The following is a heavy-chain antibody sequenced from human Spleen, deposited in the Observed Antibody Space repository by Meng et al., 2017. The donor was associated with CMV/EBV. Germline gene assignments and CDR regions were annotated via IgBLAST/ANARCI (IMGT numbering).Heavy chain of an antibody. CDR1: GGSISSSGYY. V-gene: IGHV4-39*01. CDR3: ARHYGSGSYYHFDY. Sequence: SGGSISSSGYYWGWIRQPPGKGLEWIGSIYYSGSTYYNPSLKSRVTISVDTSRNQFSLKLSSVTAADTAVYYCARHYGSGSYYHFDYWGQGTLVTVSS. CDR2: IYYSGST. J-gene: IGHJ4*02. D-gene: IGHD3-10*01.